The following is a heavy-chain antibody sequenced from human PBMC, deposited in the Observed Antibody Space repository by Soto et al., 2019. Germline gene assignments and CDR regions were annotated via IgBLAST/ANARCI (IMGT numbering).Heavy chain of an antibody. Sequence: PGGPLRLSGAASLFTFSSYAMHWVRPAPGKGLEWVAVISYDGSNKYYADSVKGRFTISRDNSKNTLYLQMNSLRAEDTAVYYCARDGRNGDYDILTGYYIGYYYSGMDVWGQATTVTVSS. D-gene: IGHD3-9*01. J-gene: IGHJ6*02. CDR3: ARDGRNGDYDILTGYYIGYYYSGMDV. CDR2: ISYDGSNK. CDR1: LFTFSSYA. V-gene: IGHV3-30-3*01.